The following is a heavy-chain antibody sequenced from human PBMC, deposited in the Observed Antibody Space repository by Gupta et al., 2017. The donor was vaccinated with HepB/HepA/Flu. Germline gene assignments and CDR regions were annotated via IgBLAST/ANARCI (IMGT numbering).Heavy chain of an antibody. Sequence: EVQLVEFGGGLVQPGGSLRLSCAVSGLTFSNYWMSWVRQAPGKGLEWVANIKEDGSEKHYVDFVKGRFTISRDNAKNSLYLQMNSLRAEDTAVYYCAREPGESAFDVWGQGTMVTVSS. CDR3: AREPGESAFDV. D-gene: IGHD4-17*01. J-gene: IGHJ3*01. V-gene: IGHV3-7*01. CDR2: IKEDGSEK. CDR1: GLTFSNYW.